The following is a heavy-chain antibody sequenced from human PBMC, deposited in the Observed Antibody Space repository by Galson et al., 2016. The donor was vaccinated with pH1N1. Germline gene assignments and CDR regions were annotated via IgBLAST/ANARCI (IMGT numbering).Heavy chain of an antibody. CDR1: GFIFSDNW. J-gene: IGHJ4*02. Sequence: SLRLSCAASGFIFSDNWMSWVRQAPGKGLEWVAKINQDGSWKYYVDSMKGRCTISRDNAENSLSLQMNSLRVEDTALYYCATEDYYTSLYWGQGILVTVSS. CDR3: ATEDYYTSLY. CDR2: INQDGSWK. V-gene: IGHV3-7*01. D-gene: IGHD1-26*01.